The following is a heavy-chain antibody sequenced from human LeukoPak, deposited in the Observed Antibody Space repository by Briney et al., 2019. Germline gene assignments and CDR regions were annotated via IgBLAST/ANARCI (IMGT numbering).Heavy chain of an antibody. V-gene: IGHV1-18*04. Sequence: ASVKVSCKASGYTFTGYYMHWVRQAPGQGLEWMGWISAYNGNTNYAQKLQGRVTTTTDTSTSTAYMELRSLRSDDTAVYYCARYYYDSSGYYRDYWGQGTLVTVSS. J-gene: IGHJ4*02. D-gene: IGHD3-22*01. CDR3: ARYYYDSSGYYRDY. CDR1: GYTFTGYY. CDR2: ISAYNGNT.